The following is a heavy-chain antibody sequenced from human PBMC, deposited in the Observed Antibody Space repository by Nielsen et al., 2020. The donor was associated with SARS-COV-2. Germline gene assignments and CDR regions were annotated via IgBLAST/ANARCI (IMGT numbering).Heavy chain of an antibody. CDR3: ARHLRGYIDY. CDR2: IIPLFGTT. Sequence: SVKVSCKASGVIFSNYAVSWVRQAPGQGLQWMGGIIPLFGTTSYAQKFQGRVTITADESTSTAYMELTSLRSEDTAVYYCARHLRGYIDYWGQGTLVTVSS. J-gene: IGHJ4*02. CDR1: GVIFSNYA. V-gene: IGHV1-69*13.